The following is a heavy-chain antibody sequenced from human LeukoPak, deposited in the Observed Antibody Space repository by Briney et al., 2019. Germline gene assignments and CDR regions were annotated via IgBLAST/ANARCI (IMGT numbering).Heavy chain of an antibody. Sequence: SETLSLTCTVSGGSISSSSDYWGWIRQPPGKGLEWIGSIYYSGSTYYNPSLKSRVTISVDTSKNQFSLKLSSVTAADTAVYYCAGLTVYFDYWGQGTLVTVSS. CDR1: GGSISSSSDY. J-gene: IGHJ4*02. D-gene: IGHD4-17*01. CDR2: IYYSGST. CDR3: AGLTVYFDY. V-gene: IGHV4-39*01.